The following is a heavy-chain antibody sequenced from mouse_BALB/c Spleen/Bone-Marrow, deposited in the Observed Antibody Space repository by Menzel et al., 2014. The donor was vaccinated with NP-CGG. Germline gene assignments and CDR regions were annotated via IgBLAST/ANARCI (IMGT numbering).Heavy chain of an antibody. CDR1: GYTFRNYW. V-gene: IGHV1-9*01. CDR3: ARVIYWYLDV. J-gene: IGHJ1*01. Sequence: QVQLQQSGAELMKPGASVKISCMATGYTFRNYWIDWVKQRPGHGLEWIGEILPESGSTDYNENFKGKATFTADTSSNTAYMQLSSLTSADSAVYYCARVIYWYLDVWGAGTTVTVSS. CDR2: ILPESGST.